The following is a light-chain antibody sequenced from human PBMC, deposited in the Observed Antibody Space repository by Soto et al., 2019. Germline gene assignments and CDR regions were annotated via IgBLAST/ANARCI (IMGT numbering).Light chain of an antibody. V-gene: IGLV2-14*03. J-gene: IGLJ1*01. CDR3: NSYTSSSTPYV. Sequence: QSVLTQPASVSGSVGQSITISCTGTSSDVGGYNYVSWYQHHPGKAPKLIIYDVNNRPSGVSNRFSGSKSGNTASLTISGLQAEDEADYFCNSYTSSSTPYVFGTGTKLTVL. CDR2: DVN. CDR1: SSDVGGYNY.